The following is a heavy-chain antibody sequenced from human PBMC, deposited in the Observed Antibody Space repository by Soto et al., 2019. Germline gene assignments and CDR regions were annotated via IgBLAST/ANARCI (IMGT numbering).Heavy chain of an antibody. D-gene: IGHD6-19*01. V-gene: IGHV3-21*01. J-gene: IGHJ4*02. CDR1: GFTFSSYS. CDR2: ISSSSNYI. Sequence: EVQLVESGGGLVKPGGSLRLSCAASGFTFSSYSINWVRQAPGKGLEWVSSISSSSNYIYYADSVKGRFTVSRDNAKNSLYLQMSSLRAEDTAVYHCARGSHSSLDYWGQGTLVTVSS. CDR3: ARGSHSSLDY.